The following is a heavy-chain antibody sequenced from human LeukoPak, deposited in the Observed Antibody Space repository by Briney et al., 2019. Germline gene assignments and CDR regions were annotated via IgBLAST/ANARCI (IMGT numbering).Heavy chain of an antibody. CDR1: GGSISSYY. J-gene: IGHJ4*02. V-gene: IGHV4-59*01. Sequence: PSETLSLTCTVSGGSISSYYWSWIRQPPGKGLEWIGYIYYSGSTNYNPSLKSRVTISVDTSKNQFSLKLSSVTAADTAVYYCARDGIAAAGSLWDWGQGTLVTVSS. D-gene: IGHD6-13*01. CDR3: ARDGIAAAGSLWD. CDR2: IYYSGST.